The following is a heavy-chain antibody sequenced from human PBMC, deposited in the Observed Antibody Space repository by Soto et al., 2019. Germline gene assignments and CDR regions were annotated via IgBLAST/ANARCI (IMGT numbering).Heavy chain of an antibody. CDR2: MFYGGST. Sequence: EVQLVESGGGLVQPGGPLRPPGVASGLPVGTIKLTWIRGAQGKGLEWLSVMFYGGSTYYAASVKVRFTISRDDSKNTLYLQMNSLRAEDTAVYYCATTGMGLTLYYYYHGMDVWGQGTTVTVSS. CDR3: ATTGMGLTLYYYYHGMDV. D-gene: IGHD1-26*01. J-gene: IGHJ6*02. V-gene: IGHV3-66*01. CDR1: GLPVGTIK.